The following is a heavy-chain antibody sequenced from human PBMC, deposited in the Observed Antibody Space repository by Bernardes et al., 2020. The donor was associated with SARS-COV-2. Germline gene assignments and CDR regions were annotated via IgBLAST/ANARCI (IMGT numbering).Heavy chain of an antibody. CDR1: GFTFDDFA. CDR3: AKDYETGELGIAVEGYCGH. J-gene: IGHJ4*02. CDR2: ISWNSGSI. D-gene: IGHD6-19*01. V-gene: IGHV3-9*01. Sequence: LRLCCAASGFTFDDFAMHWVRHSPGKGLEWVSGISWNSGSIGYAASVKGRFTISRDNAKNSLYLQMNSLRPDDTALYYCAKDYETGELGIAVEGYCGHWGQGTLVTVSS.